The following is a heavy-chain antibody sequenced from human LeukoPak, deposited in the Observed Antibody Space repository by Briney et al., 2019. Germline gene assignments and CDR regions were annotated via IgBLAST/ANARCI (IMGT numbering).Heavy chain of an antibody. CDR2: IIPILGTA. J-gene: IGHJ4*02. CDR3: ARPSGSGGNSDFDY. Sequence: SVKVSCKASGGTFSSYAISWVRQAPGQGLEWMGGIIPILGTANYAQKFQGRVTITADESTSTAYMELSSLRSEDTAVYYCARPSGSGGNSDFDYWGQGTLVTVSS. D-gene: IGHD4-23*01. V-gene: IGHV1-69*13. CDR1: GGTFSSYA.